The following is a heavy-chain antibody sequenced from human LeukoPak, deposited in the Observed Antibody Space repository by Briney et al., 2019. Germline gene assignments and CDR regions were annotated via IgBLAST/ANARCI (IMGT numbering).Heavy chain of an antibody. J-gene: IGHJ6*03. CDR2: IYSGGST. CDR1: GFTVSSNY. Sequence: GGSLRLSCAASGFTVSSNYMSWVRQAPGKGLEWVSVIYSGGSTYYADSVKGRFTISRDNSKNTLYLQMNSLRAEDTAVYYCARDSGSSSSHYYYYYYMDVWGKGTPVTVSS. D-gene: IGHD6-6*01. V-gene: IGHV3-66*02. CDR3: ARDSGSSSSHYYYYYYMDV.